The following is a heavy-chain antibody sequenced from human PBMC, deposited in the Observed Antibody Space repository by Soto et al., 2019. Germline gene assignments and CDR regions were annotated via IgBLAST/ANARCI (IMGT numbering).Heavy chain of an antibody. CDR2: IYHSGST. Sequence: NPSETLSLTCAVSGGSISSSNWWSWVRQPPGKGLEWIGEIYHSGSTNYNPSLKSRVTISVDKSKNQFSLKLSSVTAADTAVYYCAGRVYYDFWSGYYALDYYYGMDVWGQGTTVTVSS. V-gene: IGHV4-4*02. J-gene: IGHJ6*02. CDR1: GGSISSSNW. D-gene: IGHD3-3*01. CDR3: AGRVYYDFWSGYYALDYYYGMDV.